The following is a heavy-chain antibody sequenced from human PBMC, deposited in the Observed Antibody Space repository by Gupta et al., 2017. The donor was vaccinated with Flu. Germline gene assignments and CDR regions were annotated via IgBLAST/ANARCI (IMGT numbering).Heavy chain of an antibody. CDR3: ARDKGCSSTSCYVGRNNWFDP. CDR2: IYHSGST. V-gene: IGHV4-4*02. Sequence: QVQLQASGPGLVKPSGTLSLTCAVSGGSFSSSNCWSWVRQHPGKRLEWIGEIYHSGSTNYNPSLKSRVTISVDKSKNQFSLKLSSVTAADTAVYYCARDKGCSSTSCYVGRNNWFDPWGQGTLVTVSS. D-gene: IGHD2-2*01. CDR1: GGSFSSSNC. J-gene: IGHJ5*02.